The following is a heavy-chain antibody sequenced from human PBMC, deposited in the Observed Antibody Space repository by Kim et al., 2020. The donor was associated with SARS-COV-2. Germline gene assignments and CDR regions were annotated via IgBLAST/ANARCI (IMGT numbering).Heavy chain of an antibody. J-gene: IGHJ4*02. CDR1: GYTFTSYY. CDR2: INPSGGSP. V-gene: IGHV1-46*03. D-gene: IGHD1-26*01. Sequence: ASVKVSCKASGYTFTSYYIHWVRQAPGQGLEWMGIINPSGGSPSYAPTFQGRVTMTRDTSTSTVYMELSSLRSEDTAVYYCVRGLGSDSYYGVWGQGTLVTVS. CDR3: VRGLGSDSYYGV.